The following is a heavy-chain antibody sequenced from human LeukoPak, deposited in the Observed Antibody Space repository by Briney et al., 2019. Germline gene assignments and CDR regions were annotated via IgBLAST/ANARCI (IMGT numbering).Heavy chain of an antibody. Sequence: SETLSLTCAVYGGSFSGYYWSWIRQPPGKGLEWIGEINHSGSTNYNPSLKSRVTISVDTSKNQFSLKLSSVTAADTAVYYCARRDYYYGDYTVFDYWGQGTLVTVSS. CDR2: INHSGST. J-gene: IGHJ4*02. V-gene: IGHV4-34*01. CDR3: ARRDYYYGDYTVFDY. CDR1: GGSFSGYY. D-gene: IGHD4-17*01.